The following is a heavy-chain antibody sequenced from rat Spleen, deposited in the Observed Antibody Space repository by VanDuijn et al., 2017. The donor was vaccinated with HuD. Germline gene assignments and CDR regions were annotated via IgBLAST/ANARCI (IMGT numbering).Heavy chain of an antibody. CDR2: ISYGDTSGHSST. CDR1: GFTFSNYG. CDR3: ARRHYGYTDYFDY. V-gene: IGHV5-19*01. J-gene: IGHJ2*01. Sequence: EVQLVESGGGLVQPGRSLKLSCAASGFTFSNYGMHWIRQAPTEGLEWVATISYGDTSGHSSTYYRDSVKGRFTISRDIAKSTLSLQMDSLRSEDTATYYCARRHYGYTDYFDYWGQGVMVTVSS. D-gene: IGHD1-11*01.